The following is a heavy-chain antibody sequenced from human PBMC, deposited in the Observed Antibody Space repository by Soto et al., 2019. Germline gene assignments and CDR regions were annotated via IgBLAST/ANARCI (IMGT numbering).Heavy chain of an antibody. CDR3: ARDQVGALDV. D-gene: IGHD1-26*01. CDR2: IKEDGSVK. CDR1: GFTFSNYW. J-gene: IGHJ6*04. V-gene: IGHV3-7*01. Sequence: EVQVVESGGGLVQPGGSPRLSCAASGFTFSNYWMAWVRQAPGQGLEWVANIKEDGSVKQYADSVKGRFTISRDNGKNSQYLQMNSLRAEDTAVYYCARDQVGALDVWGKGTTVTVSS.